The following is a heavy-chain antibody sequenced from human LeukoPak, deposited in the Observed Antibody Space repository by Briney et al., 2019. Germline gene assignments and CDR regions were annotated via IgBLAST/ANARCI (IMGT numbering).Heavy chain of an antibody. CDR3: ARARRVAARPYYYYYMDV. Sequence: SETLSLTCAVYGGSFSGYYWSWIRQPPGKGLEWIGEINHSGSTNYNPSLKSRVTISVDTSKNQFSLKLSSVTAADTAVYYCARARRVAARPYYYYYMDVWGKGTTVTVSS. D-gene: IGHD6-6*01. CDR1: GGSFSGYY. V-gene: IGHV4-34*01. J-gene: IGHJ6*03. CDR2: INHSGST.